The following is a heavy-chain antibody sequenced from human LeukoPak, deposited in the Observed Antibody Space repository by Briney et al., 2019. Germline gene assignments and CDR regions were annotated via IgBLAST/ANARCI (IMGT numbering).Heavy chain of an antibody. Sequence: PSETLSLTCGVYGGSFSGYYWTWIRQPPGKGLEWIGEINHSGSTNYNPSLESRVTISLDTSKTQFSLTLTSMTAADTAVYYCARYGGTPCYYFASWGQRNLVTVSS. CDR2: INHSGST. CDR3: ARYGGTPCYYFAS. V-gene: IGHV4-34*01. D-gene: IGHD3-16*01. J-gene: IGHJ4*02. CDR1: GGSFSGYY.